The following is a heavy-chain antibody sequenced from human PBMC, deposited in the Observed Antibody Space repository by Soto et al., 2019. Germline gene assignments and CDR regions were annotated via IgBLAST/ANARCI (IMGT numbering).Heavy chain of an antibody. D-gene: IGHD4-17*01. Sequence: ASVKVSCKASGYTFTSYYMHWVRQAPGQGLEWMGIINPSGGSTSYAQKFQGRVTMTRDTSTGTVYMELSSLRSEDTAVYYCAREGRGTGDYYPLDYWGQGTLVTVSS. CDR3: AREGRGTGDYYPLDY. J-gene: IGHJ4*02. CDR2: INPSGGST. CDR1: GYTFTSYY. V-gene: IGHV1-46*01.